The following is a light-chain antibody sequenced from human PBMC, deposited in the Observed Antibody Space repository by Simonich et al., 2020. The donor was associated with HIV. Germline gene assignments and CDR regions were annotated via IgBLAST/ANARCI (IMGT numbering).Light chain of an antibody. Sequence: EIVLTQSPATLSLSPGERATLSCGASQRVSSSYLAWYQQKTGLVPRLPNNDASSANGIPERFSGSGSGTDFTLTISRLEPKDFAVYYCQQYGSSPVTFGGGTKVEIK. V-gene: IGKV3D-20*01. CDR2: DAS. CDR3: QQYGSSPVT. J-gene: IGKJ4*01. CDR1: QRVSSSY.